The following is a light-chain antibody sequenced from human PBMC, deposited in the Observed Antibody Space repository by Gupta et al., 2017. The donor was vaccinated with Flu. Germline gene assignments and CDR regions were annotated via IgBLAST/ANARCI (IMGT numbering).Light chain of an antibody. CDR2: DAS. J-gene: IGKJ1*01. V-gene: IGKV3-11*01. CDR1: QSVSND. Sequence: SPATLSLAPGERATRSCRASQSVSNDLSGYQQKPGQAPRLRVYDASNRATGIPDRFSGSGSGTDFTITIRSLEPAEFALYDCPKRSIWRTFGQGTTVEI. CDR3: PKRSIWRT.